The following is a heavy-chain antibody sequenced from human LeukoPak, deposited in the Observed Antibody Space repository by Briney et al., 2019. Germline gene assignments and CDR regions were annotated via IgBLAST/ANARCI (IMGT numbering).Heavy chain of an antibody. D-gene: IGHD5-18*01. V-gene: IGHV3-48*01. J-gene: IGHJ4*02. Sequence: QPGGSLRLSCAASGFTFSSYSMNWVRQAPGKGLEWVSYISSSSSTIYYADSVKGRFTISRDNAKNSLYLQMNSLRAEDTAVYYCAREERVQLWLKGAYYFDYWSQGTLVTVSS. CDR1: GFTFSSYS. CDR2: ISSSSSTI. CDR3: AREERVQLWLKGAYYFDY.